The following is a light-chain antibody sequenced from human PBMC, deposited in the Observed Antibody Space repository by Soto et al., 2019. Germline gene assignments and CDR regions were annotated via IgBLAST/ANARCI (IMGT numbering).Light chain of an antibody. Sequence: DIQMTQSPSSLSGSVGVRVTITCRASQSISSWLAWYQQKPGKAPKLLIYKASSLESGVPSRFSGSGSGTEFTLTISSLQPDDFATYYCQQYNSYWTFGQGTKV. J-gene: IGKJ1*01. V-gene: IGKV1-5*03. CDR2: KAS. CDR3: QQYNSYWT. CDR1: QSISSW.